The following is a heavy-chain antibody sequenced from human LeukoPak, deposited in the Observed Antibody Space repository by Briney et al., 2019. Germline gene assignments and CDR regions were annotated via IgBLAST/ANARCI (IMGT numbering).Heavy chain of an antibody. Sequence: GGSLRLSCAASGFTFSAYWMRWVRQAPGKGPVWVSFIKPDGSRTNYADSVKGRFIISRDNAKNTLYLRMNSLRAEDTAVYYCARENYWTMDVSGQGTTVTVSS. CDR1: GFTFSAYW. D-gene: IGHD1-1*01. J-gene: IGHJ6*02. CDR2: IKPDGSRT. V-gene: IGHV3-74*01. CDR3: ARENYWTMDV.